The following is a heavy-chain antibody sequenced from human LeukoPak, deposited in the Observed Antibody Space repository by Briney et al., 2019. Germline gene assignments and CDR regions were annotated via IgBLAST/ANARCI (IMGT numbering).Heavy chain of an antibody. Sequence: GGSLRLSCAASGFTFSSYSMNWVRQAPGKGLEWVSYISSSSSTIYYADSVKGRFTISRDNAKNSLYLQMNSLRAEDTAVYYCARGRLHYDFWSGYNWFDPRGQGTLVTVSS. CDR1: GFTFSSYS. V-gene: IGHV3-48*01. J-gene: IGHJ5*02. CDR2: ISSSSSTI. CDR3: ARGRLHYDFWSGYNWFDP. D-gene: IGHD3-3*01.